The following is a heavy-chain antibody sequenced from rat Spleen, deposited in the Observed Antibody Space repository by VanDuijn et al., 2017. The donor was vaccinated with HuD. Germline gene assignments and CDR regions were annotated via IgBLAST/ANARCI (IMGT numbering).Heavy chain of an antibody. CDR3: TSLSMDA. CDR2: TIYDGSGI. V-gene: IGHV5-17*01. CDR1: GFTFSDYS. Sequence: EVQLVESGGGLVQPGRSLKLSCAASGFTFSDYSMAWVRQAPKKGPEWVAPTIYDGSGIYYRDSVRGRFTISRDNAKSILYLQMNSLRSEDTATYYCTSLSMDAWGQGVMVTVSS. J-gene: IGHJ2*01.